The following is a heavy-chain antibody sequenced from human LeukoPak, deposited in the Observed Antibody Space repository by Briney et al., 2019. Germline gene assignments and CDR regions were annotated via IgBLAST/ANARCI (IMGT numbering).Heavy chain of an antibody. V-gene: IGHV6-1*01. J-gene: IGHJ6*02. Sequence: SQTLSLTCAISGDSVSSNSAAWNWIRQSPSRGLEWLGRTYYRSKWYNDYAVSVKSRITINPDTSKNQFSLQLNSVTPEDTAVYYCARGMAVAGNYDYYYGMDVWGQGTTVTVSS. D-gene: IGHD6-19*01. CDR1: GDSVSSNSAA. CDR2: TYYRSKWYN. CDR3: ARGMAVAGNYDYYYGMDV.